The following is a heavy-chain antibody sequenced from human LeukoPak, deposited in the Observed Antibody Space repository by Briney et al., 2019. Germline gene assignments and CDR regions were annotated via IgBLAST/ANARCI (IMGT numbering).Heavy chain of an antibody. Sequence: GGTLRLSCIASGFTFGDYAMTWVRQAPGKGLEWVGFIRSKVYGGTPEYAASVQGRFTISRDDSKGIADLQMNSLKTEDTAVYYCSRDQTPYYWGQGTLVTVSS. J-gene: IGHJ4*02. CDR2: IRSKVYGGTP. V-gene: IGHV3-49*04. CDR1: GFTFGDYA. CDR3: SRDQTPYY.